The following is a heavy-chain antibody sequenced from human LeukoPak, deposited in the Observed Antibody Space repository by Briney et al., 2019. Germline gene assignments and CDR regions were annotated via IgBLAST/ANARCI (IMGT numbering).Heavy chain of an antibody. Sequence: GGSLRLSCAASGFTFSSYWIHWVRQAPGKGLVWVSRVSTDGRTTSYADSVRGRFTISRDNGKNTVYLQMNSLRAEDTAVYYCARDRTTVTVFDYWGQGALVTVSS. CDR2: VSTDGRTT. D-gene: IGHD4-17*01. J-gene: IGHJ4*02. V-gene: IGHV3-74*01. CDR1: GFTFSSYW. CDR3: ARDRTTVTVFDY.